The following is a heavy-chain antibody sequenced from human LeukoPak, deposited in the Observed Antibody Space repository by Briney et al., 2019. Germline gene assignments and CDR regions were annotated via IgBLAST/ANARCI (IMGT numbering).Heavy chain of an antibody. Sequence: ASVKVSCKASGYTFTSYDINWVRQATGQGLEWMGWMNPNSGNTGYAQKFQGRVTMTRNTSISTAYMELSSLRSEDTAVYYCARELSAVRYDFWSGGYYYYGMDVWGQGTTVTVSS. CDR3: ARELSAVRYDFWSGGYYYYGMDV. CDR1: GYTFTSYD. V-gene: IGHV1-8*01. J-gene: IGHJ6*02. CDR2: MNPNSGNT. D-gene: IGHD3-3*01.